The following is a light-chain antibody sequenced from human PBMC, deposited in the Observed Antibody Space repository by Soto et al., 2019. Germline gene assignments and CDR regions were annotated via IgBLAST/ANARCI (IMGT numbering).Light chain of an antibody. J-gene: IGKJ5*01. V-gene: IGKV1-27*01. CDR3: QKYSSVNT. CDR2: AAS. Sequence: DIQMTQSPASLSASVGDRVTITCRASQGISNYLAWYQQKPGKVPKLLIYAASTLQSGVPSRFSGSGSGTDFTLTITSLQPEDVATYYCQKYSSVNTFGQGTRLEIK. CDR1: QGISNY.